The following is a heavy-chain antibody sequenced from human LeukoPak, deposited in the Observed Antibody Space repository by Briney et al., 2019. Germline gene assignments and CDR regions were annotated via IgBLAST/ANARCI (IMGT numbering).Heavy chain of an antibody. Sequence: ASVKVSCKASGGTFSSYAISWVRQAPGQGLEWMGGIIPIFGTANYAQKFQGRVTITADESTSTAYMELSSLRSEDTAVYYCARGIVVVVAATPLDYWGQGTLVTVSS. V-gene: IGHV1-69*13. CDR3: ARGIVVVVAATPLDY. CDR1: GGTFSSYA. CDR2: IIPIFGTA. D-gene: IGHD2-15*01. J-gene: IGHJ4*02.